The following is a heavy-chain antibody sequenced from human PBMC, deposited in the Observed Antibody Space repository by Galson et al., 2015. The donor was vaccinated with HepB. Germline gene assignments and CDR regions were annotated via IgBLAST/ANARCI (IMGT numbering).Heavy chain of an antibody. CDR1: GFIFDDYA. V-gene: IGHV3-9*01. CDR3: VKGVSPYHYYGMDV. J-gene: IGHJ6*02. D-gene: IGHD5/OR15-5a*01. Sequence: SLRLSCAASGFIFDDYAMHWVRQPPGKGLEWVSGISWHRGSIVYADSVRGRFTISRDNAKNSLYLQMNSLRAEDTALYYCVKGVSPYHYYGMDVWGQGTTVIVSS. CDR2: ISWHRGSI.